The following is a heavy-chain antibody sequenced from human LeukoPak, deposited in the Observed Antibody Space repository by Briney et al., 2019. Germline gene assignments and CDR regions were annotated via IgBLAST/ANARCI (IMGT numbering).Heavy chain of an antibody. J-gene: IGHJ4*02. Sequence: SETLSLTCTVSGGSISSGGYYWSWIRQPPGKGLEWIGYIYHSGSTYYNPSLKSRVTISVDRSKNQFSLKLSSVTAADTAVYYCARDLSGSYYFGIDYWGQGTLVTVSS. D-gene: IGHD1-26*01. CDR3: ARDLSGSYYFGIDY. CDR1: GGSISSGGYY. V-gene: IGHV4-30-2*01. CDR2: IYHSGST.